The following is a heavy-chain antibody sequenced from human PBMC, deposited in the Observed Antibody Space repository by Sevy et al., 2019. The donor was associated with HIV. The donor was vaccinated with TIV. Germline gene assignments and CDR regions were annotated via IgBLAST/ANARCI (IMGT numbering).Heavy chain of an antibody. V-gene: IGHV3-30-3*01. D-gene: IGHD3-22*01. CDR2: ISYDGSNK. Sequence: GGSLRLSCAASGFTFSSYAMHWVRQAPGKGLEWVAVISYDGSNKYYAHSVKGRFTISRDNSKNTLYLQMNSLRAEDTAVYYCAREIRWPYYYDSSGYYGGVDYWGQGTLVTVSS. J-gene: IGHJ4*02. CDR3: AREIRWPYYYDSSGYYGGVDY. CDR1: GFTFSSYA.